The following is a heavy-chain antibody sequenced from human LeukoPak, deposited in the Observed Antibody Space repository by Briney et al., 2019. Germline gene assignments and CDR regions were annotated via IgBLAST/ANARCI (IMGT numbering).Heavy chain of an antibody. CDR3: ARQHDYGDIDY. CDR1: GYTFTSYY. J-gene: IGHJ4*02. V-gene: IGHV1-2*04. D-gene: IGHD4-17*01. Sequence: GASVKVSCKASGYTFTSYYMHWVRQAPGQGLEWMGWINPNSGGTNYAQKFQGWVTMTRDTSISTAYMELSRLRSDDTAVYYCARQHDYGDIDYWGQGTLVTVSS. CDR2: INPNSGGT.